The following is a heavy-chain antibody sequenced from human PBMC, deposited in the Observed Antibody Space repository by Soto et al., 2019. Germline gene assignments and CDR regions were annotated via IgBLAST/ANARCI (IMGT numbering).Heavy chain of an antibody. CDR1: GYTFTGYA. CDR3: ARAAAVAADFDY. J-gene: IGHJ4*02. Sequence: GASVKVSCKASGYTFTGYAMHWVRQAPGQRLEWMGWINAGNGNTKYSQKFQGRVTITRDTSASTAYMELSSLRSEDTAVYYCARAAAVAADFDYWGQGTLVTVAS. CDR2: INAGNGNT. V-gene: IGHV1-3*01. D-gene: IGHD6-19*01.